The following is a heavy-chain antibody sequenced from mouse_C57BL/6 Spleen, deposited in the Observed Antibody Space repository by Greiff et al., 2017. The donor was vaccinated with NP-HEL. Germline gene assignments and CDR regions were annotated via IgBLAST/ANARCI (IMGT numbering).Heavy chain of an antibody. CDR3: ARVYYGSSYGYFDV. CDR2: INYDGSST. V-gene: IGHV5-16*01. Sequence: EVQRVESEGGLVQPGSSMKLSCTASGFTFSDYYMAWVRQVPEKGLEWVANINYDGSSTYYLDSLKSRFIISRDNAKYILYLQMSSLKSEDTATYYCARVYYGSSYGYFDVWGTGTTVTVSS. D-gene: IGHD1-1*01. CDR1: GFTFSDYY. J-gene: IGHJ1*03.